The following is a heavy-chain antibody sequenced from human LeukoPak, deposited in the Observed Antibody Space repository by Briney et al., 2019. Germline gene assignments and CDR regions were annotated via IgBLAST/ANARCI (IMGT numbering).Heavy chain of an antibody. CDR1: GYTFTSYG. V-gene: IGHV1-18*01. Sequence: ASVKVSCKASGYTFTSYGISWVRQAPGQGLEWMGWISAYNGNTNYAQKLQGRVTMTTDTSTSTAYMELRSLRSDDTAVYYCARGPPVLMVYYKRQYYYYYGMDVWGQGTTVTVSS. CDR3: ARGPPVLMVYYKRQYYYYYGMDV. D-gene: IGHD2-8*01. J-gene: IGHJ6*02. CDR2: ISAYNGNT.